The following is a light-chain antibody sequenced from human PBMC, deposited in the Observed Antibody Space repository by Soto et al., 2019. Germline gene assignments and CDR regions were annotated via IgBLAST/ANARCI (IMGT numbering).Light chain of an antibody. V-gene: IGLV2-14*01. J-gene: IGLJ1*01. Sequence: QSVLTQPASVSGSPGQSITISCTGTSSDVGGYNYVSWYQQHPGKAPKLMIYEVSNRPSGVSNRFSGSKSGNTASLTISGLQAEYEADYYCSSYTSSSTLYVCGTGTKVTVL. CDR1: SSDVGGYNY. CDR2: EVS. CDR3: SSYTSSSTLYV.